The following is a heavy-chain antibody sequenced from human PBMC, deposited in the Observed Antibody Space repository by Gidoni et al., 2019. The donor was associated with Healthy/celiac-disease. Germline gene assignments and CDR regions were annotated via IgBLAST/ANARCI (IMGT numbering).Heavy chain of an antibody. CDR1: GFTFRSYG. Sequence: QVQLVASGGAVVQPGRSLRLSCAASGFTFRSYGMHWARPAPGKGLEWVAGISYDGSNKYYADSVKGRFTISRDNSKNTLYLQMNSLRAEDTAVYYWAKRRVAGSYWYFDLWGRGTLVTVSS. CDR3: AKRRVAGSYWYFDL. D-gene: IGHD6-19*01. CDR2: ISYDGSNK. V-gene: IGHV3-30*18. J-gene: IGHJ2*01.